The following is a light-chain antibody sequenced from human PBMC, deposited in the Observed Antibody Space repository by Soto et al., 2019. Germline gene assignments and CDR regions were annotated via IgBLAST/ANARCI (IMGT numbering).Light chain of an antibody. CDR2: TTN. CDR1: TGAVTSGNY. V-gene: IGLV7-43*01. CDR3: LVYYGGAQLV. Sequence: QAVVTQEPSLTVSPGGTVTLTCASSTGAVTSGNYPSWFQQKPGQPPTTLIYTTNSKHSWTPARFSGSLLGGKAALTLSGAQPEDDADYYCLVYYGGAQLVFGGGTKLTVL. J-gene: IGLJ3*02.